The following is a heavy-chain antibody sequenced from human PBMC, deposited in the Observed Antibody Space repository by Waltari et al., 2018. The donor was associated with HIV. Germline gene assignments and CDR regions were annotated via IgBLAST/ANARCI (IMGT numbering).Heavy chain of an antibody. CDR3: ARGENNEHDTTGSDH. J-gene: IGHJ4*02. Sequence: QAHLVQSGAGLRAPAASLRLSRKAPGYTLSTAGFTWVGQAPGQGLEWIGWISTYKGQTIYAPKFQDRIALTTDTPTSTAYLELRSLRSDDTALYYCARGENNEHDTTGSDHWGQGTLLTVSS. D-gene: IGHD3-10*01. CDR1: GYTLSTAG. CDR2: ISTYKGQT. V-gene: IGHV1-18*04.